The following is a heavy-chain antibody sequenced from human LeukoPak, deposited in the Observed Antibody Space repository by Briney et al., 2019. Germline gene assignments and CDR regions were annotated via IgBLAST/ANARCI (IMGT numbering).Heavy chain of an antibody. CDR2: IYLDGRA. V-gene: IGHV3-66*01. Sequence: GGSLRLSCAASGFAVSSKYMNWVRQAPGKGLEWVTVIYLDGRADYADSVKGRFTISSDNSKNTVYLQMNSLKDEDTAVYYCARDAETSLANWGQGTLVTVSP. J-gene: IGHJ4*02. CDR1: GFAVSSKY. D-gene: IGHD5-24*01. CDR3: ARDAETSLAN.